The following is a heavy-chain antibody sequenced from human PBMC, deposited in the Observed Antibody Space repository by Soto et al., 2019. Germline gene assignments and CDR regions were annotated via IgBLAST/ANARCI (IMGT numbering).Heavy chain of an antibody. V-gene: IGHV3-49*05. CDR2: IRSKAYGGTT. Sequence: EVQLVESGGGLVKPGRSLRLSCTASGFTFGDYAMSWFRQAPGKGLEWVGFIRSKAYGGTTEYAASVKGRFTISRDDSKSIAYLQMNSLKTEDTAVYYCTRPSRNYYDSSGYPTFWGQGTMVTVSS. CDR3: TRPSRNYYDSSGYPTF. CDR1: GFTFGDYA. D-gene: IGHD3-22*01. J-gene: IGHJ3*01.